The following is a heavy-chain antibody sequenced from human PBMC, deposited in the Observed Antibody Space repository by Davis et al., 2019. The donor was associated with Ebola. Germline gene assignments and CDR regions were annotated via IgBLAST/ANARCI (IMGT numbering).Heavy chain of an antibody. CDR2: IIPIFGTA. Sequence: SVQVSCKASSGTFSSYAISWVRQAPRQGLQWMGGIIPIFGTANYAQKFQGRVTITADESTSTANMVRSSLRSEDTAVYYCARAGCGYACWPSTVTTFYFDLWGRGTLVTVSS. CDR3: ARAGCGYACWPSTVTTFYFDL. D-gene: IGHD4-17*01. CDR1: SGTFSSYA. J-gene: IGHJ2*01. V-gene: IGHV1-69*13.